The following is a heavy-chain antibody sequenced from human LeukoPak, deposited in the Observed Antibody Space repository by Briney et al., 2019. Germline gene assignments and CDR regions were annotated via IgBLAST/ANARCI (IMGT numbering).Heavy chain of an antibody. CDR2: IYTSGST. D-gene: IGHD1-26*01. Sequence: PSETLSLTCTVSGGFISSGSYYWSWIRQPAGKGLEWIGRIYTSGSTNYNPSLKSRVTISVDTSRNQFSLKLSSVTAADTAVYYCARGATSLDYWGQGTLVTVSS. V-gene: IGHV4-61*02. CDR1: GGFISSGSYY. J-gene: IGHJ4*02. CDR3: ARGATSLDY.